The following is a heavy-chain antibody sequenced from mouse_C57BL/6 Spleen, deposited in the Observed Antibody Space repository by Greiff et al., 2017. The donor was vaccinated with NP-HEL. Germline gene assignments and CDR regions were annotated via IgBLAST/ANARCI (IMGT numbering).Heavy chain of an antibody. Sequence: EVQLVESGGGLVQPGGSLKLSCAASGFTFSDYYMYWVRQTPEKRLEWVAYISNGGGSTYYPDTVKGRFTISRDNAKNTLYLQMSRLKSEDTAMYYCASQGGWDSFAYWGQGTLVTVSA. CDR2: ISNGGGST. CDR1: GFTFSDYY. D-gene: IGHD4-1*01. J-gene: IGHJ3*01. V-gene: IGHV5-12*01. CDR3: ASQGGWDSFAY.